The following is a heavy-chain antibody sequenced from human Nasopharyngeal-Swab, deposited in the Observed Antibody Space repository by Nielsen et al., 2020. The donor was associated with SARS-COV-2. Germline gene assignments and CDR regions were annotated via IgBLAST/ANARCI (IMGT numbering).Heavy chain of an antibody. Sequence: SETLSLTCAVYGGSFSGYYWSWIRQPPGKGLEWIGEINHSGSTNYNPSLKSRVTISVDTSKNQFSLKLSSVTAADTAVYYCARGGSIAARLFWGDYYMDVWGKGTTVTVPS. CDR3: ARGGSIAARLFWGDYYMDV. CDR2: INHSGST. V-gene: IGHV4-34*01. J-gene: IGHJ6*03. CDR1: GGSFSGYY. D-gene: IGHD6-6*01.